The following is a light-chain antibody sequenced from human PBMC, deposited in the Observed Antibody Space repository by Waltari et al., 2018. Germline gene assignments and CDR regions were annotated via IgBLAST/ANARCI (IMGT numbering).Light chain of an antibody. V-gene: IGLV3-1*01. Sequence: SFELNQAPSVSVYPGQTATIACSGDELGDQRICWFQQKPGPSPILVMFQNDRRPSGVPERFSGSRSGDTATLTISGTQAMDEADYYCHAWDKTRGVFGGGTKVSVL. CDR1: ELGDQR. J-gene: IGLJ1*01. CDR2: QND. CDR3: HAWDKTRGV.